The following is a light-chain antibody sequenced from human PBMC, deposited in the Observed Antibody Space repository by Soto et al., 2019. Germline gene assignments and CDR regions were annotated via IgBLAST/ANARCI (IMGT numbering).Light chain of an antibody. J-gene: IGKJ1*01. CDR1: QSIANY. Sequence: DIQMTQSPSSLSASVGDTVTITCRASQSIANYLNWYQQKPGKAPKLLIYKASTLKSGVPSRFSGSGSGTEFTLTISSLQPDDFATYYCQHYNSYSEAFGQGTKVELK. V-gene: IGKV1-5*03. CDR2: KAS. CDR3: QHYNSYSEA.